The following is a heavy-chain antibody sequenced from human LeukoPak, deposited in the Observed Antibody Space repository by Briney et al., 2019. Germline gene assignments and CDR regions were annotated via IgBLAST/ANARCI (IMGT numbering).Heavy chain of an antibody. CDR1: GFTFSSYW. Sequence: GGSLRLSCAASGFTFSSYWMHWVRQAPGKGLVWVSRINSDGSSTSYADSVKGRFTISRDNAKNTLYLQMNSLRAEDTAVYYCASHYDYDRRIGAYAFDIWGQGTMVTVSS. CDR2: INSDGSST. J-gene: IGHJ3*02. V-gene: IGHV3-74*01. D-gene: IGHD3-16*01. CDR3: ASHYDYDRRIGAYAFDI.